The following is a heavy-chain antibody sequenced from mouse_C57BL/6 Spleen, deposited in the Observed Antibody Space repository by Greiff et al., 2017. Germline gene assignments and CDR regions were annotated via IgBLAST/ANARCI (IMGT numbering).Heavy chain of an antibody. J-gene: IGHJ3*01. CDR2: ISYDGSN. CDR1: GYSITSGYY. D-gene: IGHD2-4*01. Sequence: DVQLQESGPGLVKPSQSLSLTCSVTGYSITSGYYWNWIRQFPGNKLEWMGYISYDGSNNYNPSLKNRISITRDTSKNQFFLKLNSVTTEDTATYYCARGGLYYDYDSAWFAYWGQGTLVTVSA. CDR3: ARGGLYYDYDSAWFAY. V-gene: IGHV3-6*01.